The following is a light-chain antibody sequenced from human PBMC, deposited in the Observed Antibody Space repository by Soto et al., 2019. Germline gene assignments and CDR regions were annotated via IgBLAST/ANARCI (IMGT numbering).Light chain of an antibody. CDR3: QQFDDSVT. Sequence: EIVLTQSPGTLSLSPGARATLSCRAGHSVSRTYLAWYQQKPGQAPRLLIYGTSDRATGTPDRFSGSGSGTDFTLTISRLEPEDSAVYYCQQFDDSVTFGQGTRLEIK. J-gene: IGKJ5*01. CDR1: HSVSRTY. CDR2: GTS. V-gene: IGKV3-20*01.